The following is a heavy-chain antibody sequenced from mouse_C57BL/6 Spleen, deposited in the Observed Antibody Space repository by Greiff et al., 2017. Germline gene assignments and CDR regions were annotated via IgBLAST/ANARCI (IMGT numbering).Heavy chain of an antibody. CDR2: IHPSDSDT. D-gene: IGHD2-4*01. CDR3: AIESGGDYDEGAWFAY. CDR1: GYTFTSYW. V-gene: IGHV1-74*01. J-gene: IGHJ3*01. Sequence: VQLQQPGAELVKPGASVKVSCKASGYTFTSYWMHWVKQRPGQGLEWIGRIHPSDSDTNYNQKFKGKATLTVDKSSSTAYMQLSSLTSEDSAVFYGAIESGGDYDEGAWFAYWGQGTLVTVSA.